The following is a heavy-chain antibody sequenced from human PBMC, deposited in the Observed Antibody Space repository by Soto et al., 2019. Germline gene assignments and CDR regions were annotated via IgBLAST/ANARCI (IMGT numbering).Heavy chain of an antibody. Sequence: QVQLVQSGAEVKEPGSSVKVSCKASGGGNLRDYRTTWVRRAPGQGLEWMGGIIPKLGSANYAQSFQGRVTVTADESTTTVYMELRSLRSDDTAVYYCARGGDAYNYGAVYWGQGTPVTVSS. J-gene: IGHJ4*02. CDR1: GGGNLRDYR. D-gene: IGHD5-12*01. V-gene: IGHV1-69*01. CDR3: ARGGDAYNYGAVY. CDR2: IIPKLGSA.